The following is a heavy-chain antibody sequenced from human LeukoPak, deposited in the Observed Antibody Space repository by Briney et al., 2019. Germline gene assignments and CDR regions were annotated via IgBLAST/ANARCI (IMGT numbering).Heavy chain of an antibody. CDR1: GFTFSSYA. J-gene: IGHJ4*02. D-gene: IGHD2/OR15-2a*01. CDR2: ISGSGGST. Sequence: PGGSLRLSCAASGFTFSSYAMSWVRQAPGKGLEWVSAISGSGGSTYYADSVKGRFTISRDNSKNTLYLQMNSLRAEDTAVYYCAKPPSWSRRSLLDDYWGQGTLVTVSS. V-gene: IGHV3-23*01. CDR3: AKPPSWSRRSLLDDY.